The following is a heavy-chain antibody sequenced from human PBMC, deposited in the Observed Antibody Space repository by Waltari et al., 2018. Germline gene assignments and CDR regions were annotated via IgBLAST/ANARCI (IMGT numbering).Heavy chain of an antibody. CDR1: GYTFTGYY. Sequence: QVQLVQSGAEVKKPGASVKVSCKASGYTFTGYYMHWVRQAPGQGLEWMGRINPNSGGTNYAQKFQGRVTMTRDTSISTAYMELSRLRSDDTAVYYCARDCQDYYGSGSPGIGAFDIWGQGTMVTVSS. J-gene: IGHJ3*02. D-gene: IGHD3-10*01. V-gene: IGHV1-2*06. CDR2: INPNSGGT. CDR3: ARDCQDYYGSGSPGIGAFDI.